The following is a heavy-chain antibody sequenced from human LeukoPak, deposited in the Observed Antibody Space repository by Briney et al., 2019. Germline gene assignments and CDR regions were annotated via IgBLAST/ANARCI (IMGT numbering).Heavy chain of an antibody. CDR1: GYTFTNYY. CDR2: INPTGGST. D-gene: IGHD6-19*01. J-gene: IGHJ6*02. V-gene: IGHV1-46*01. Sequence: ASVKVSSKASGYTFTNYYIHWVRQAPGQGLEWMGIINPTGGSTTYAQKFQGRVTMTRDTSTSTVYMDLSSLRFEDTAVYYCARANFEAVAGTYRYYGMDVWGQGTTVTVSS. CDR3: ARANFEAVAGTYRYYGMDV.